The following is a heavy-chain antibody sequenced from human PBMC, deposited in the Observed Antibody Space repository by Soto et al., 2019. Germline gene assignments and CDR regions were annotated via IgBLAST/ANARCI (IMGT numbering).Heavy chain of an antibody. V-gene: IGHV3-30*03. Sequence: PGGSLRLSCAASGLTFSSYGMHWVRQAPGKGLEWVAVISYDGSNKYYADSVKGRFTISRDNSKNTLFLQMDSLRVEDTAVYYCASWVEGSSLYFDYWGQGTLVTVSS. J-gene: IGHJ4*02. CDR3: ASWVEGSSLYFDY. CDR1: GLTFSSYG. CDR2: ISYDGSNK. D-gene: IGHD6-13*01.